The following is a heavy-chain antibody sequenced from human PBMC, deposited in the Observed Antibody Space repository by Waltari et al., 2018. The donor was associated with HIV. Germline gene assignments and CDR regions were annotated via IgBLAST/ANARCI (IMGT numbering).Heavy chain of an antibody. CDR3: ATSFPRITIFGVVKGPIDY. CDR2: FDPEDGET. CDR1: GYTLPELS. V-gene: IGHV1-24*01. J-gene: IGHJ4*02. Sequence: QVQLVQSGAEVKKPGASVKVSCKVSGYTLPELSMHWVRQAPGKGLEWMGGFDPEDGETIYAQKFQGRVTMTEDTSTDTAYMELSSLRSEDTAVYYCATSFPRITIFGVVKGPIDYWGQGTLVTVSS. D-gene: IGHD3-3*01.